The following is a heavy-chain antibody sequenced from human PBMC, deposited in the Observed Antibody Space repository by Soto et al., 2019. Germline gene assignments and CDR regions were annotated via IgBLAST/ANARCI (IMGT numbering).Heavy chain of an antibody. D-gene: IGHD2-2*01. Sequence: QVQLVESGGGVVQPGRSLRLSCAASGFTFSSYAMHWVRQAPGKGLEWVAVISYDGSNKYYADSVKGRFTISRDNSKNRLDLQMSSLRAEDTAVYYCAIYLLANSSSTSCLTALGYYYDGLDVWRQGTTVMVSS. CDR2: ISYDGSNK. CDR3: AIYLLANSSSTSCLTALGYYYDGLDV. CDR1: GFTFSSYA. V-gene: IGHV3-30-3*01. J-gene: IGHJ6*02.